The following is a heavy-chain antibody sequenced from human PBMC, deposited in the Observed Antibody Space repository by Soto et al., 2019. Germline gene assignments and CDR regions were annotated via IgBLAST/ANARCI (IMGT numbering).Heavy chain of an antibody. J-gene: IGHJ4*02. D-gene: IGHD3-10*01. CDR3: AKLVWHGSGSATFDY. V-gene: IGHV3-30*18. CDR1: GFTISSYG. Sequence: QVHLVESGGDVVLPGRSLRLSCAASGFTISSYGMHWVRQAPGKGLEWVAAIAYDGSNKYYGDSVEGRFTISRDTSKNTLYLQMNGLRPDDTAVYYCAKLVWHGSGSATFDYWGKGTLVTVSS. CDR2: IAYDGSNK.